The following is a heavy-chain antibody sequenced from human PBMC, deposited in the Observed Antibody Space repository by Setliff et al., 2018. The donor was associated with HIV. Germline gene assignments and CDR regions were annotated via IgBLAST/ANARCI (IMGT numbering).Heavy chain of an antibody. V-gene: IGHV4-61*09. CDR1: GDSISSGSYY. J-gene: IGHJ4*02. CDR2: IFTSGST. Sequence: SETLSLTCAVSGDSISSGSYYWSWIRQPAGEGLEWIGHIFTSGSTNYNPSLKSRVSISLDTSKNQFSLKLSSVTAADTAMYHCARGRGSYWGQGTRVTVS. D-gene: IGHD1-26*01. CDR3: ARGRGSY.